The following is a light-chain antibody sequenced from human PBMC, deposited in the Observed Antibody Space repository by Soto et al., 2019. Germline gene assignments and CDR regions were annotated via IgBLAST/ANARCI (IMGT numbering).Light chain of an antibody. J-gene: IGKJ4*01. CDR2: LGS. CDR3: MPAPQTLPT. CDR1: QSLLHSNGYNY. Sequence: DIAMTQSPLSLPATPGEPASISCRSSQSLLHSNGYNYLDWYLQTPGQSPQLLIYLGSNRASVVADRCSSSESVTEFTMKISIVEDEDVGVYYYMPAPQTLPTFGEGTNVEIK. V-gene: IGKV2-28*01.